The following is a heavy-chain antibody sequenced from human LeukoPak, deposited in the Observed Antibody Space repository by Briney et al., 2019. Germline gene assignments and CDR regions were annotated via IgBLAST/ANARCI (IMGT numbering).Heavy chain of an antibody. CDR3: AKVFRYYDILTGYYYYYYMDV. J-gene: IGHJ6*03. V-gene: IGHV3-23*01. Sequence: GGSLRLSCAASGFTFSSYAMSWVRQAPGKGLEWVSAISGSGGSTYYADSVKGRFTISRDNSKNMLYLQMNSLRAEDTAVYYCAKVFRYYDILTGYYYYYYMDVWGKGTTVTVSS. D-gene: IGHD3-9*01. CDR2: ISGSGGST. CDR1: GFTFSSYA.